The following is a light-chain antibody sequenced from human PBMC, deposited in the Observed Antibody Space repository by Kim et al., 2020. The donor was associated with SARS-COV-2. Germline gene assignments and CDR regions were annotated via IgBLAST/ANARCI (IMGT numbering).Light chain of an antibody. CDR2: GKN. V-gene: IGLV3-19*01. J-gene: IGLJ2*01. Sequence: SSELTQDPAVSVALGQTVRITCQGDSLRSYYASWYQQKPGQAPILVIYGKNNRPSGIPDRLSGSASGNTASLTITGVQAEDEGDFYCNSRDSSGNHVVFGGGTQLTVL. CDR1: SLRSYY. CDR3: NSRDSSGNHVV.